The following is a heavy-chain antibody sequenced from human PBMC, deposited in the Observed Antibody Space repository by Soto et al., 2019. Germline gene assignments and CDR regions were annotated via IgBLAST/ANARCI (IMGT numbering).Heavy chain of an antibody. J-gene: IGHJ4*02. CDR3: AREPPEYCSGGSGYGLFDY. D-gene: IGHD2-15*01. V-gene: IGHV3-23*01. Sequence: EVQLLESGGGLVQPGGSLRLSCAASGFTFSSYAMSWVRQAPGKGLEWVSAISGSGGSTYYADSVKGRFTISRDNSKNTLYLQMNSLRAEATAGYYCAREPPEYCSGGSGYGLFDYWGQGTLVTVSS. CDR1: GFTFSSYA. CDR2: ISGSGGST.